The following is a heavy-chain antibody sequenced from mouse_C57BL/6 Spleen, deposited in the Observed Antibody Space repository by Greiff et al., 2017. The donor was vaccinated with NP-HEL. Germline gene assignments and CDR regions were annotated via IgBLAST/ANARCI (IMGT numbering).Heavy chain of an antibody. Sequence: QVQLQQSGPELVKPGASVKISCKASGYAFSSSWMNWVKQRPGKGLEWIGRIYPGDGDTNYNGKFKGKATLTADKSSSTAYMQLSSLTSEDSAVYFCAKGFITTVVAHWGQGTLVTVSA. J-gene: IGHJ3*01. CDR2: IYPGDGDT. V-gene: IGHV1-82*01. CDR3: AKGFITTVVAH. CDR1: GYAFSSSW. D-gene: IGHD1-1*01.